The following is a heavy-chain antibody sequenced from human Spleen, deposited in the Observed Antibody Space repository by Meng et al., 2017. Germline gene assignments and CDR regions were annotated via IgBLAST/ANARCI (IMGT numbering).Heavy chain of an antibody. Sequence: ASVKVSCKASGYTFTGDLMHWVRQAPGQGLEWMGWINPNSGGTNYAQKFQGRVTMTRDTSISAAYMELRSLRSDDTAVYYCARATGAYTWFDPWGQGTLVTVSS. V-gene: IGHV1-2*02. CDR3: ARATGAYTWFDP. CDR2: INPNSGGT. J-gene: IGHJ5*02. CDR1: GYTFTGDL. D-gene: IGHD4/OR15-4a*01.